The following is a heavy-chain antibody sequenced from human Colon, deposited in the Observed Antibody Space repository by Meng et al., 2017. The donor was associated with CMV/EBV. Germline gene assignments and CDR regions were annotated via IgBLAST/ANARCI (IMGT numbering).Heavy chain of an antibody. CDR1: GCTFSSYS. V-gene: IGHV3-21*01. CDR2: ISSSSSYI. Sequence: GESLKISCAASGCTFSSYSMNWVRQAPGKGLEWVSSISSSSSYIYYADSVKGRFTISRDNAKNSLYLQMNSLRAEDTAVYYCARPLEWPGNYYGMDVWGQGTTVTVSS. D-gene: IGHD3-3*01. CDR3: ARPLEWPGNYYGMDV. J-gene: IGHJ6*02.